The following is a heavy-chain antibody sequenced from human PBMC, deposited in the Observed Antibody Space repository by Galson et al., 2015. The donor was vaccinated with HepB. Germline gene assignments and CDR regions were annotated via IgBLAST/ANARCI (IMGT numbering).Heavy chain of an antibody. V-gene: IGHV4-59*01. CDR3: ARGSSGWTYYFDS. CDR1: GGSISSYY. D-gene: IGHD6-19*01. Sequence: SETLSLTCTVSGGSISSYYWSWIRQPPWKGLEWIGYIYYSGSTNYSPSLKSRVTISLDTSKNQFSLKLSSVTAADTAVYYCARGSSGWTYYFDSWGQGTLVSVSS. J-gene: IGHJ4*02. CDR2: IYYSGST.